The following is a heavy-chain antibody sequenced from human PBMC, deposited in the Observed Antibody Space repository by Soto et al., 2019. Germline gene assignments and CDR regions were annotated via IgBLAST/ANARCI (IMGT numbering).Heavy chain of an antibody. CDR3: ARQDQWLTD. D-gene: IGHD6-19*01. V-gene: IGHV4-59*01. Sequence: SETLSLTCTVSGRPISSYYWSWIRQPPGKGLEWIGYVSYSGGTNYNPSLKSRVTMSVDTSKNQFSLKLSSVTAAETAVYYCARQDQWLTDWGQGTLVTISS. CDR2: VSYSGGT. J-gene: IGHJ4*02. CDR1: GRPISSYY.